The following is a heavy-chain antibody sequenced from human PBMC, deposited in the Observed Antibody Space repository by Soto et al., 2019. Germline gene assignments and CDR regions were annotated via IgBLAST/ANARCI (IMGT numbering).Heavy chain of an antibody. D-gene: IGHD2-15*01. Sequence: GASVKVSCKASGYTFTSYDINWVRQATGQGLEWMGWMNPNSGNTGYAQKFQGRVTMTRNTSISTAYMELSSLRSEDTAVYYCARVMGYCSGGSCSNWFAPWGQGTLVTVSS. J-gene: IGHJ5*02. CDR2: MNPNSGNT. CDR1: GYTFTSYD. V-gene: IGHV1-8*01. CDR3: ARVMGYCSGGSCSNWFAP.